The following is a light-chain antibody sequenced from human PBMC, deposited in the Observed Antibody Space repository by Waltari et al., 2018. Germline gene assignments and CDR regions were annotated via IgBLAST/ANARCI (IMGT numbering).Light chain of an antibody. J-gene: IGKJ1*01. CDR2: VAS. Sequence: DIQMTQSPSSLSAFVGDRVTISCRASQGISNHLAWYQQKPGKVPQGLFYVASTLQSGVPSRFSGSGSGTDFTLTINSLQPEDVATYFCQTYYSAPRTFGQGTKVELK. V-gene: IGKV1-27*01. CDR1: QGISNH. CDR3: QTYYSAPRT.